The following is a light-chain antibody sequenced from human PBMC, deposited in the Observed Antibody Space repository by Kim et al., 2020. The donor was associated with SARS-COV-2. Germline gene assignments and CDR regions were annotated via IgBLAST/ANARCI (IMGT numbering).Light chain of an antibody. V-gene: IGLV3-21*04. Sequence: YELTQPPSLSVAPGKTARVSCGGNGIGSKSVHWYQQRSGQAPVLVIYYDSDRPSGIPERFSGSNSGNTATLTISRVEAGDEADYYCQVWDSSSDHRVVFGGGTQLTVL. CDR2: YDS. CDR3: QVWDSSSDHRVV. J-gene: IGLJ2*01. CDR1: GIGSKS.